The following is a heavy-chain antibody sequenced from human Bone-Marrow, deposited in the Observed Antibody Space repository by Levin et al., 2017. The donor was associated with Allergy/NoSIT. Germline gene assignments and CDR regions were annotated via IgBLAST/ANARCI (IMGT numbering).Heavy chain of an antibody. V-gene: IGHV1-69*15. J-gene: IGHJ4*02. CDR3: AHEGGPTMWTGGYFDY. Sequence: KISCKASGGVFTTQSLHWVRQAPGQGLEWMGMILPIFTTPNYAQKFQGRVTITADDSTTTVYMELTRLRSDDTAIYYCAHEGGPTMWTGGYFDYGGQGSPVAVAS. D-gene: IGHD5-24*01. CDR2: ILPIFTTP. CDR1: GGVFTTQS.